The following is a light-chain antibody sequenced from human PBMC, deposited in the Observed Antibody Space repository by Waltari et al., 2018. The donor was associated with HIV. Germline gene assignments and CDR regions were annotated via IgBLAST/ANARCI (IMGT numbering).Light chain of an antibody. CDR3: QQYDSYPLT. V-gene: IGKV1-5*03. CDR2: KAS. Sequence: DFQMTQSPATLSASVGDRVTITCRASQSISSWFAWYQQKPGKAPKVLIYKASSLGSGVPSRFSGSGSGTEFTLTISSLQPADFATYYCQQYDSYPLTFGGGTKVEIK. CDR1: QSISSW. J-gene: IGKJ4*01.